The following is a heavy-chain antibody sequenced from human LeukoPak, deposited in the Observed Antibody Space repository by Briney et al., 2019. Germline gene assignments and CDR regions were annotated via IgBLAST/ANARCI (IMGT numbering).Heavy chain of an antibody. CDR1: GYSFTSQW. CDR3: ARRLLGGSGSFDY. CDR2: IHPLDSDS. V-gene: IGHV5-51*01. D-gene: IGHD3-10*01. J-gene: IGHJ4*02. Sequence: GESLKISCKGSGYSFTSQWIGWIRQMPGKGLEWMGLIHPLDSDSRYSPSFQGQVTMSADKSINTVYLQRSSLKASDTAMYFCARRLLGGSGSFDYWGQGTVVTVSS.